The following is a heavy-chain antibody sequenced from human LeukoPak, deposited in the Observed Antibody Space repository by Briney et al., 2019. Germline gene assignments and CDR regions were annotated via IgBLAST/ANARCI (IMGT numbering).Heavy chain of an antibody. CDR1: GYSISSGYN. J-gene: IGHJ5*02. V-gene: IGHV4-61*02. Sequence: SETLSLTCTVSGYSISSGYNWSWIRQPAGKGLEWIGRIYTSGSTKYNPSLKSRVTISVDTSKNQFSLKLSSVTAADTAVYYCASLYYDAPNWFDPWGQGTLVTVSS. CDR2: IYTSGST. CDR3: ASLYYDAPNWFDP. D-gene: IGHD3-3*01.